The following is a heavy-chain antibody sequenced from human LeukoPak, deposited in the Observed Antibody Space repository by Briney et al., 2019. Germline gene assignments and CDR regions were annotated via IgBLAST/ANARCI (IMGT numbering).Heavy chain of an antibody. Sequence: GGSLRLSCAASGFTFSSYWMSWVRQAPGKGLEWVANIKQDGSEKYYVDSVKGRFTISRDNARNSLYLQMNSLRAEDTAVYYCARDGLAAATLHWCFDLWGRGTLVTVSS. CDR2: IKQDGSEK. CDR1: GFTFSSYW. D-gene: IGHD2-15*01. J-gene: IGHJ2*01. V-gene: IGHV3-7*01. CDR3: ARDGLAAATLHWCFDL.